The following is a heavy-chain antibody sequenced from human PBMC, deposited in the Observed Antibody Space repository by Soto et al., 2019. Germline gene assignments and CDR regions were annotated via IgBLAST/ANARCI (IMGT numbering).Heavy chain of an antibody. J-gene: IGHJ4*02. V-gene: IGHV3-30*18. D-gene: IGHD6-13*01. CDR2: ISYDGTNK. CDR3: AKDRSNSWSFDY. CDR1: GFIFSDHN. Sequence: PGGSLRLSCAASGFIFSDHNIHWVRQAPGKGLEWVAVISYDGTNKYYADSVKGRFTISRDNSGNTLSLQMNSLGAGDTAVYYCAKDRSNSWSFDYWGQGTLVTVSS.